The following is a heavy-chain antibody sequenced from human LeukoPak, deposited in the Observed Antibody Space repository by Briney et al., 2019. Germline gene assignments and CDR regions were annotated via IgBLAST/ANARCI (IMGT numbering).Heavy chain of an antibody. CDR2: ISAYNGNT. V-gene: IGHV1-18*01. CDR1: GYTLTNYA. D-gene: IGHD2-2*01. CDR3: ARDYEGYCSSTSCYLDRFDY. Sequence: GASVRVSCKASGYTLTNYALSWVRQAPGQGLEWMGWISAYNGNTNYAQKLQGRVTMTTDTSTSTAYMELRSLRSDDTAVYYCARDYEGYCSSTSCYLDRFDYWGQGTLVTVSS. J-gene: IGHJ4*02.